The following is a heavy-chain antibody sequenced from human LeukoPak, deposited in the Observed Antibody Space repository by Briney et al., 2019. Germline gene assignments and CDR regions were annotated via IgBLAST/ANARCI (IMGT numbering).Heavy chain of an antibody. J-gene: IGHJ1*01. V-gene: IGHV1-8*01. D-gene: IGHD6-13*01. CDR2: MNPNSGNT. CDR1: GYTFTSYD. Sequence: GASVKVSCKASGYTFTSYDINWVRQATGQGLEWMGWMNPNSGNTGYAQKFQGRVTMTRDTSINTASMELTSLRSEDTAVYFCARAANTAAAGTRYFHHWGQGTLVTVSS. CDR3: ARAANTAAAGTRYFHH.